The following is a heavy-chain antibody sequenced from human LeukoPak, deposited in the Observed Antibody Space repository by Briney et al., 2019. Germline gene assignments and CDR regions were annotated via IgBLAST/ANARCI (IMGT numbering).Heavy chain of an antibody. J-gene: IGHJ6*02. CDR1: GFTFSSYA. V-gene: IGHV3-30-3*01. CDR3: ARDPMVRTPDPPYYYYYYGMDV. Sequence: PGGSLRLSCAASGFTFSSYAMHWVRQAPGKGLEWVAVISYDGSNKYYADSVKGRFTISRDNSKNTLYLQMNSLRAEDTAVYYCARDPMVRTPDPPYYYYYYGMDVWGQGTTVTVSS. CDR2: ISYDGSNK. D-gene: IGHD3-10*01.